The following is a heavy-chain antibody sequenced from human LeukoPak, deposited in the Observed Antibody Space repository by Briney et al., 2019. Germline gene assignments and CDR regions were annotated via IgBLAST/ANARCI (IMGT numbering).Heavy chain of an antibody. CDR1: GFTFSSHW. V-gene: IGHV3-7*05. CDR2: IKQDGSGI. D-gene: IGHD3-10*01. Sequence: GGSLRLSCAASGFTFSSHWMSWVRQAPGKGLEWVANIKQDGSGIHYVDSVKGRLTISRENAKNSLYLQMNSLRAEDTAVYYCARDHRGVFDYWGQGTLVTVSS. CDR3: ARDHRGVFDY. J-gene: IGHJ4*02.